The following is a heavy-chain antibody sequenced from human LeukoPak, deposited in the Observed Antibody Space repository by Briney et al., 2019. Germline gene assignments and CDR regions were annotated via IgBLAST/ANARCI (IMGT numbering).Heavy chain of an antibody. CDR3: AKEVRGQFCSGGTCPLYYYYYIDV. Sequence: SETLSLTCTVSSVSISSYYWSWFRQPPGKGLEWIGYIYKRGSTNYSPSLKSRVTISLDTSKNQFSLKLSSVTAADTAVYYCAKEVRGQFCSGGTCPLYYYYYIDVWGKGITVTVPS. D-gene: IGHD2-15*01. J-gene: IGHJ6*03. V-gene: IGHV4-59*01. CDR2: IYKRGST. CDR1: SVSISSYY.